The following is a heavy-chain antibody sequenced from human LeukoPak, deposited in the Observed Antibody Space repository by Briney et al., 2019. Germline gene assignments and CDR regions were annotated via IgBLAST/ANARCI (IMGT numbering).Heavy chain of an antibody. CDR1: GFTFSSYW. CDR3: ARALTYYYDSSGYCDY. V-gene: IGHV3-7*01. J-gene: IGHJ4*02. CDR2: IKQDGSEK. D-gene: IGHD3-22*01. Sequence: GGSLRLSCAASGFTFSSYWMSWVRQAPGKGLEWVANIKQDGSEKYYVDSVKGRFTISRDNAKNSLYLQMNSLRAEDTAVYYCARALTYYYDSSGYCDYWGQGTLVTVSS.